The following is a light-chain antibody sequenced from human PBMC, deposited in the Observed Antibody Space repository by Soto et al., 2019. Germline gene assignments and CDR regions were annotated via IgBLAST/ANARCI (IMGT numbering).Light chain of an antibody. Sequence: QSVLTQSPSASGTPGQRVSISCSGSTSNIGTNTVSWYQHVPGTAPTLLIYSNDQRPSAVPGRFSGSKSGTSASLAISGRLSEEEADYDCATWEDSLNVVFGGGTQRTVL. CDR1: TSNIGTNT. CDR3: ATWEDSLNVV. V-gene: IGLV1-44*01. CDR2: SND. J-gene: IGLJ2*01.